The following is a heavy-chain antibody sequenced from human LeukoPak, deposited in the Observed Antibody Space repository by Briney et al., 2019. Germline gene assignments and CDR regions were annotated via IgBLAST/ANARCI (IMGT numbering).Heavy chain of an antibody. J-gene: IGHJ4*02. CDR3: ARGRWVATNQAYYFDD. CDR2: INAGNGHT. V-gene: IGHV1-3*03. D-gene: IGHD5-12*01. Sequence: ASVKVSCKPSAYSFTPYAMHWVRQAPRQRVEWVGWINAGNGHTKYSQEFQGRLTITRDTSANIVYMDLSSLRSEDMAVYYCARGRWVATNQAYYFDDWGQGTLVTVSS. CDR1: AYSFTPYA.